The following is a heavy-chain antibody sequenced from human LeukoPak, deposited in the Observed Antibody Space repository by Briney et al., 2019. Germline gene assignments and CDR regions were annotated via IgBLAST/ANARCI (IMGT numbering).Heavy chain of an antibody. V-gene: IGHV1-2*02. Sequence: ASVKVSCKASGYTFTGYYMHWVRQAPGQGPEWMGWINPNSGGTNYAQKFQGRVTMTRDTSISTAYMELSRLRSDDTAVYYCARDLDSSGYRGFFDYWGQGTLVTVSS. CDR1: GYTFTGYY. D-gene: IGHD3-22*01. CDR2: INPNSGGT. CDR3: ARDLDSSGYRGFFDY. J-gene: IGHJ4*02.